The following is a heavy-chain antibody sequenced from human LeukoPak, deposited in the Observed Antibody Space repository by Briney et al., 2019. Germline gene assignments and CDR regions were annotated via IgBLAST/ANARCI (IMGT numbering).Heavy chain of an antibody. Sequence: SETLSLTCTVSGGSISSYHWSWIRQPPGKGLEWIGYIFYSGRTNYNPSLKSRVTISVDTSKNQFSLRLSSVTAADTAVYYCARPSVGEGDLSFHDAFNIWGQGTMVTVSS. D-gene: IGHD3-16*02. J-gene: IGHJ3*02. CDR3: ARPSVGEGDLSFHDAFNI. CDR1: GGSISSYH. V-gene: IGHV4-59*12. CDR2: IFYSGRT.